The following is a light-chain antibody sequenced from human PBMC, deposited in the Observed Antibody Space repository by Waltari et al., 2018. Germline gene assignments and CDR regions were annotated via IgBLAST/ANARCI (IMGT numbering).Light chain of an antibody. V-gene: IGKV1-5*03. CDR3: QQSYSTPRT. CDR1: QSISNW. CDR2: KAS. Sequence: DIQMTQSPSTLSASVGDRVTITCRASQSISNWLAWFQQKPGKAPKLLIYKASNLESGVPSRFSGSGSGTEFTLTISSMQPDDFATYYCQQSYSTPRTFGQGTKVEIK. J-gene: IGKJ1*01.